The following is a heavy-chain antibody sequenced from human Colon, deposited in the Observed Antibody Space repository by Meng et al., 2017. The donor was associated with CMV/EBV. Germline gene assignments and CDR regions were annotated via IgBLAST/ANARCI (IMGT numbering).Heavy chain of an antibody. V-gene: IGHV4-39*01. CDR2: IYYSGST. CDR1: GCSISSSSYY. J-gene: IGHJ3*02. Sequence: SETLSLTCTVSGCSISSSSYYWGWIRQPPGKGLEWIGSIYYSGSTYYNPSLKSRVTISVDTSKNQFSLKLSSVTAADTAVYYCARHGRYCSSTSCYTFDIWGQGTMVTVSS. CDR3: ARHGRYCSSTSCYTFDI. D-gene: IGHD2-2*02.